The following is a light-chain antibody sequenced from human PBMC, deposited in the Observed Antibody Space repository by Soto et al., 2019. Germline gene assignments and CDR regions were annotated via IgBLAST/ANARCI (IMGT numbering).Light chain of an antibody. Sequence: IVMTQSPDSQAVSLGERATINCKSSQSVLFSSNNKTYLAWYQQKPCQAPRLLIYGASSRATGIPARFSGSGYGTEFTLTISSLQSEDFAVYYCQQFHYWPPWTFGQGTKVDIK. CDR3: QQFHYWPPWT. CDR2: GAS. CDR1: QSVLFSSNNKTY. V-gene: IGKV4-1*01. J-gene: IGKJ1*01.